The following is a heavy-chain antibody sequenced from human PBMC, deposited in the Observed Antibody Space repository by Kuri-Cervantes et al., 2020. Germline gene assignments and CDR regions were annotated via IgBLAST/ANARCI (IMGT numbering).Heavy chain of an antibody. D-gene: IGHD5-18*01. Sequence: LSLTCAASGFTFSSYAMHWVRQAPGKGLEWVAVISYDGSNKYYADSVKGRFTISRENAKNSLYLQMNSLRAGDTAVYYCARGRRVDTAMVPLFDPWGQGTLVTVSS. CDR3: ARGRRVDTAMVPLFDP. V-gene: IGHV3-30*14. CDR2: ISYDGSNK. CDR1: GFTFSSYA. J-gene: IGHJ5*02.